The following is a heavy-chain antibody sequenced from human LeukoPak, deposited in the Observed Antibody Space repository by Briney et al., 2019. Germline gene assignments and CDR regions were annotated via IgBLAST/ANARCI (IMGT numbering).Heavy chain of an antibody. J-gene: IGHJ4*02. CDR2: IHYSGNT. CDR3: ARLGAGPTYYDFWSGYSSFYFDY. CDR1: GGSTSSSNYY. Sequence: SQTLSLTCAVSGGSTSSSNYYWGWIRQPPGKGLEWIGGIHYSGNTYYNPSLKSRVTISIDTSKNQFSLKLSSVTAADTAVYYCARLGAGPTYYDFWSGYSSFYFDYWGQGTLVTVSS. V-gene: IGHV4-39*01. D-gene: IGHD3-3*01.